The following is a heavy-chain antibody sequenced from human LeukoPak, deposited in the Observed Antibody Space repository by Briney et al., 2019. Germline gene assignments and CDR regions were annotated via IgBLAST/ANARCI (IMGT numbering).Heavy chain of an antibody. J-gene: IGHJ6*03. Sequence: GGSLRLSCAASGFTFSRFTMNWVRQAPGKGLEWVSSITSSSSYIYYADSVKGRFTISRDNAKNSLYLQMNSLRAEDTAVYYCARDWGSDSVDYWAYYYYYYMDVWGKGTTVTVSS. CDR3: ARDWGSDSVDYWAYYYYYYMDV. CDR2: ITSSSSYI. V-gene: IGHV3-21*01. CDR1: GFTFSRFT. D-gene: IGHD4-17*01.